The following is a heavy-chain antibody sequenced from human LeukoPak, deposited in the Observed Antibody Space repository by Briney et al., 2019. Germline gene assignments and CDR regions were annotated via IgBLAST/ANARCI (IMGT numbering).Heavy chain of an antibody. V-gene: IGHV4-39*07. D-gene: IGHD2-2*01. CDR1: GGSISSSSYY. J-gene: IGHJ4*02. Sequence: PSETLSLTCTVSGGSISSSSYYWGWIRQPPGKGLEWIGSIYYSGSTYYNPSLKSRVTISVDTSKNQFSLKLSSVTAADTAVYYCARGYCSSTSCMEGFDYWGQGTLVTVSS. CDR2: IYYSGST. CDR3: ARGYCSSTSCMEGFDY.